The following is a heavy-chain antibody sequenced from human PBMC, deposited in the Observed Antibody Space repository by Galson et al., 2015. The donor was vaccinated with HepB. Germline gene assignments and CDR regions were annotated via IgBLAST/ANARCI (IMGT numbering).Heavy chain of an antibody. Sequence: SVKVSCKASGYTFTGYYMHWVRQAPGQGLEWMGRINPNSGGTNYAQKFQGRVTMTRDTSISTAYMELSRLRSDDTAVYYCAREGQRTTVTIDAFDIWGQGTMVTVSS. D-gene: IGHD4-17*01. J-gene: IGHJ3*02. CDR3: AREGQRTTVTIDAFDI. CDR2: INPNSGGT. V-gene: IGHV1-2*06. CDR1: GYTFTGYY.